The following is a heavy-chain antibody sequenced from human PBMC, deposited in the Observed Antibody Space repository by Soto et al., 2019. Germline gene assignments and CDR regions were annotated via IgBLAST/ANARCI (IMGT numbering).Heavy chain of an antibody. D-gene: IGHD4-17*01. CDR1: GFTFINAW. Sequence: PGGSLRLSCAASGFTFINAWMSWVRQAPGKGLEWVGRIKSKTDGGTTDYAAPVKGRFTISRDDSKNALYLQMNSLKTEDTAVYYCTTAYGDYEGDAFDIWGQGTMVTVSS. CDR3: TTAYGDYEGDAFDI. V-gene: IGHV3-15*01. J-gene: IGHJ3*02. CDR2: IKSKTDGGTT.